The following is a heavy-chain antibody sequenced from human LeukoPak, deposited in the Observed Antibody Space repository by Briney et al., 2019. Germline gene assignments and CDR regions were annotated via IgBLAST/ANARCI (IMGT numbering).Heavy chain of an antibody. CDR3: ARVRRYCSSTSCLNWFDP. CDR2: FNHSGST. V-gene: IGHV4-34*01. D-gene: IGHD2-2*01. CDR1: GGSFSGYY. J-gene: IGHJ5*02. Sequence: SETLSLTCAVYGGSFSGYYWSWIRKPPGKGLEWIGEFNHSGSTNYNPSLKSRVTISVDTSKNQFSLKLSSVTAADTAVYYCARVRRYCSSTSCLNWFDPWGQGTLVTVSS.